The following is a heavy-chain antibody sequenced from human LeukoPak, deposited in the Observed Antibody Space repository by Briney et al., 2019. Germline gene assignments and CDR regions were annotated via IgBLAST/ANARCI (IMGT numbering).Heavy chain of an antibody. V-gene: IGHV4-59*01. J-gene: IGHJ6*03. CDR2: IYYSGST. CDR1: GGSISSYY. CDR3: ARVRYYYGSGSWYMDV. Sequence: PSETLSLTCTVSGGSISSYYWSWIRQPPGQGLEWIGYIYYSGSTNYDPSLKSRVTISVDTSKNQFSLKLSSVTAADTAVYYCARVRYYYGSGSWYMDVWGKGTTVTISS. D-gene: IGHD3-10*01.